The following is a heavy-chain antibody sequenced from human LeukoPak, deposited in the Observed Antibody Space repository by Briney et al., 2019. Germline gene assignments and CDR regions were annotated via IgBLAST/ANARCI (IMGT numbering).Heavy chain of an antibody. CDR1: GFTFSSYI. D-gene: IGHD3-10*01. CDR3: ATYYYGSDVYFQH. V-gene: IGHV3-48*02. CDR2: ISGGSGTI. J-gene: IGHJ1*01. Sequence: PGGSLRLSCAASGFTFSSYIMNWVRQAPGQGLEWVSYISGGSGTIYYADSVKGRFTISRDNAKNSLYLEMNSLRDEDTAVYYCATYYYGSDVYFQHWGQGTLVTVSS.